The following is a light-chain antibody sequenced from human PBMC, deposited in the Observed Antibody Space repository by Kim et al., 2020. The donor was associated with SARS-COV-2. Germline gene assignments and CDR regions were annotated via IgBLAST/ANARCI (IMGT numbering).Light chain of an antibody. CDR1: QSVGTF. V-gene: IGKV3-11*01. Sequence: LSPGERSPLSCRASQSVGTFLAWYQQKPGRAPRLLIYDASNRATDIPARFSGTGSGTDFTLTISSLEPEDFAIYYCQRRSGWPLTFGGGTKVDIK. CDR2: DAS. J-gene: IGKJ4*01. CDR3: QRRSGWPLT.